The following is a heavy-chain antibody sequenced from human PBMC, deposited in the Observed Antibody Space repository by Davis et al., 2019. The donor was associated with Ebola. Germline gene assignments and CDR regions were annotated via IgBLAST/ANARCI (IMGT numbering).Heavy chain of an antibody. CDR1: GGSISSGGYY. J-gene: IGHJ4*02. CDR2: IYYSGST. CDR3: ARHSSAWAPVFDY. Sequence: PSETLSLTCTVSGGSISSGGYYWSWIRQHPEKGLEWIGYIYYSGSTYYNPSLKSRVIISVDTSKNQFSLKLSSVTAADTAVYYCARHSSAWAPVFDYWGQGTLVTVSS. V-gene: IGHV4-31*03. D-gene: IGHD6-25*01.